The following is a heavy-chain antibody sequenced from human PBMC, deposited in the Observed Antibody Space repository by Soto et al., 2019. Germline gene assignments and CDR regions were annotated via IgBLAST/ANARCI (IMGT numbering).Heavy chain of an antibody. CDR3: ARDHVAAGRVHPNFDY. CDR2: ISAYNGNT. CDR1: GYTFTSYG. D-gene: IGHD3-16*01. J-gene: IGHJ4*02. Sequence: QVQLLQSGAEVKKPGASVKVSCKSSGYTFTSYGISWVRQAPGQGLEWMGWISAYNGNTNYAQKLQGRVTMATDTHTRTAYMELRSLRSDDTAVYYGARDHVAAGRVHPNFDYWGQGNLVTVSS. V-gene: IGHV1-18*01.